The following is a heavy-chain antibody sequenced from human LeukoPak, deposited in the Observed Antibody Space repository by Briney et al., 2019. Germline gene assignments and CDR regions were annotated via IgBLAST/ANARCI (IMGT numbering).Heavy chain of an antibody. CDR2: INNDGRVT. CDR1: GFTFSSHG. V-gene: IGHV3-74*01. CDR3: ARGGQGAVDY. J-gene: IGHJ4*02. Sequence: GGSLRLSCAASGFTFSSHGFHWCGQPQGTGLWWASFINNDGRVTRYADSVKGRFTISRDNAKNTVYLQMNSLRAEGTAMYYCARGGQGAVDYWGPGTLVTVS. D-gene: IGHD3-16*01.